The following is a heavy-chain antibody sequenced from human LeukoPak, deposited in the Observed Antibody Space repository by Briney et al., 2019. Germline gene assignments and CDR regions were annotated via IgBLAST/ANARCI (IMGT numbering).Heavy chain of an antibody. J-gene: IGHJ4*02. Sequence: GSSVKVSCKASGGTFSSYAISWVRQAPGQGLEWMGRIIPILGIANYAQKFQGKVTITADKSTSTAYMELSSLRSEDTAVYYCARAGPGIADYWGQGTLVTVSS. CDR3: ARAGPGIADY. V-gene: IGHV1-69*04. CDR2: IIPILGIA. CDR1: GGTFSSYA. D-gene: IGHD6-13*01.